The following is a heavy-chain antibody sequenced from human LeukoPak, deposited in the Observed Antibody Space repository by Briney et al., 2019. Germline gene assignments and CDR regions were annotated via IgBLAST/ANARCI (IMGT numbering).Heavy chain of an antibody. V-gene: IGHV1-8*03. Sequence: ASVKVSCKASGYTFTSYDINWVRQATGQGLEWMGWMNPNSGNTGYAQKFQGRVTITRNTSISTAYMELRSLRSDDTAVYYCAYVVPAAKDWFDPWGQGTLVTVSS. CDR3: AYVVPAAKDWFDP. CDR2: MNPNSGNT. J-gene: IGHJ5*02. D-gene: IGHD2-2*01. CDR1: GYTFTSYD.